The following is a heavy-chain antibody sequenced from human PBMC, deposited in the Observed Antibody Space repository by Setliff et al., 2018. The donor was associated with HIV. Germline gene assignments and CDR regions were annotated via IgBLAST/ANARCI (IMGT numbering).Heavy chain of an antibody. CDR2: ISAYNGKT. J-gene: IGHJ3*02. Sequence: ASVKVSCKTSGYSFNTYGIGWMRQAPGQGLEWMGWISAYNGKTNLAQKFQGRVTVTTDSSTSTAYMELRSLRSDDTAVYFCARDWNYFASGSNAFDIWGQGTMGT. V-gene: IGHV1-18*01. CDR1: GYSFNTYG. CDR3: ARDWNYFASGSNAFDI. D-gene: IGHD3-10*01.